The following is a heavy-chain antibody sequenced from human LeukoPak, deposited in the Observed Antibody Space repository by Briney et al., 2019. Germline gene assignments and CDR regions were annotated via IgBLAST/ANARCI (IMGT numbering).Heavy chain of an antibody. V-gene: IGHV3-64*01. CDR2: ITSNGGST. CDR3: ARDTDRVFDI. CDR1: GFTFRTFV. Sequence: HPGGSLRLSCVDSGFTFRTFVLHWRRQAPGKGLAYVAGITSNGGSTYHANSVKGRFTISRDNSKDTLYLQMGSLRAEDMAVYYYARDTDRVFDIWGQGTEVTVSS. J-gene: IGHJ3*02.